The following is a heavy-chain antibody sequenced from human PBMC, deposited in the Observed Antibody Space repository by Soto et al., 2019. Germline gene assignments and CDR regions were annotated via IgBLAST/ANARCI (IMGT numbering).Heavy chain of an antibody. Sequence: QVQLVQSGAEVKKPGASVKVSCKASGYTFTDYYIHWVRQAPGQGLEWMGMINPSGGSTDYAQKVRGRVTMTRDTSTGTVYMELSSLRSEDTAVYYCARPPFPGCINAVCYPIDYWGQGTLVTVSS. V-gene: IGHV1-46*01. CDR3: ARPPFPGCINAVCYPIDY. J-gene: IGHJ4*02. CDR2: INPSGGST. CDR1: GYTFTDYY. D-gene: IGHD2-8*01.